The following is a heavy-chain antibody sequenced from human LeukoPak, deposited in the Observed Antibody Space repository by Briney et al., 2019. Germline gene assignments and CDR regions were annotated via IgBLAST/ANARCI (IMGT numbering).Heavy chain of an antibody. V-gene: IGHV4-34*01. Sequence: SETLSLTCAVYGGSFIDYYWSWIRQPPGKGLEWIGEINHSGSTNYNPSLKSRVTISVDTSKNQFSLKRSSVTAADTAVYYCARAMWRYNWFDPWAQGTLVTVSS. CDR1: GGSFIDYY. CDR2: INHSGST. J-gene: IGHJ5*01. D-gene: IGHD2-21*01. CDR3: ARAMWRYNWFDP.